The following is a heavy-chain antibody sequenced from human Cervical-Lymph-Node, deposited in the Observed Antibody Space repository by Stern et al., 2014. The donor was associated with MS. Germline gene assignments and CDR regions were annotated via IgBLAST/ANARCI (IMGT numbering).Heavy chain of an antibody. CDR1: GFTFNSYA. D-gene: IGHD1-1*01. CDR2: ISNNGLNT. J-gene: IGHJ4*02. V-gene: IGHV3-23*04. Sequence: EMQLVESGGDLVQPGGSLRLSCAGSGFTFNSYAMNWVRQAPGKGLEWVSGISNNGLNTYYADSVKGRFTISRDTSTHTLFLQMSSLRADDTAVYYSGVAGNYWGQGTLVTVSS. CDR3: GVAGNY.